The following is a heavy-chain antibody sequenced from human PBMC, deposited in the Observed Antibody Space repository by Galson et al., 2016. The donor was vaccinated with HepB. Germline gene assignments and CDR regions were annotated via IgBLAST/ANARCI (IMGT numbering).Heavy chain of an antibody. Sequence: SLRLSCAASGFTFSSYSMNWVRQAPGKGLEWVSSISSSSSYIYYADSVKGRFTISRDNAKNSLYLQMNSLRAEDTAVCYCARDLRRSSSSSDYWGQGTLVTVSS. CDR1: GFTFSSYS. V-gene: IGHV3-21*06. D-gene: IGHD6-6*01. CDR2: ISSSSSYI. CDR3: ARDLRRSSSSSDY. J-gene: IGHJ4*02.